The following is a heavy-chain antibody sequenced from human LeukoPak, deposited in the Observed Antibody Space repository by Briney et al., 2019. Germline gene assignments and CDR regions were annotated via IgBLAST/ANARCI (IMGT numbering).Heavy chain of an antibody. Sequence: GGSLRLSCTASGFTFSSYSLNWVRQAPGKGLEGGAFIRYDGSNKYYADSVKGRFTISRDNSKNTLYLQMNSLRAEDTAVYYCAKGSGVPAAMVFDYWGQGTLVTVSS. CDR1: GFTFSSYS. V-gene: IGHV3-30*02. D-gene: IGHD2-2*01. CDR3: AKGSGVPAAMVFDY. J-gene: IGHJ4*02. CDR2: IRYDGSNK.